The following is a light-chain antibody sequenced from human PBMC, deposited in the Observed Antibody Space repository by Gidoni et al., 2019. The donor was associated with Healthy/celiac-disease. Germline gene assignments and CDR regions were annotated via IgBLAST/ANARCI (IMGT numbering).Light chain of an antibody. CDR1: QSIVYSDGNTY. Sequence: DVVMSQSPLSLPVTLGQPDSISCRSSQSIVYSDGNTYLYWFQKRPGQSPRRLIYKVSNRDAGVPDRFSGSGSGTDFTLKISRVEAEDVGVYYCMQGTHWPPTFGPXTKVDIK. J-gene: IGKJ3*01. CDR3: MQGTHWPPT. CDR2: KVS. V-gene: IGKV2-30*01.